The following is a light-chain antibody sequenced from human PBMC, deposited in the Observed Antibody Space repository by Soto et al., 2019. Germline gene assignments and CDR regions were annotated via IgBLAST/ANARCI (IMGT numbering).Light chain of an antibody. J-gene: IGLJ1*01. CDR2: GNR. Sequence: QSVLTQPPSVSGAPGQRVTISCTGTSSDLGAGFDVHWYQQFPGTAPKLLIYGNRNRPSGVPDRFSGSKSGTSASLVITGLQAEDEADYYCCLYIGATTYVFGTGTKLTVL. CDR3: CLYIGATTYV. V-gene: IGLV1-40*01. CDR1: SSDLGAGFD.